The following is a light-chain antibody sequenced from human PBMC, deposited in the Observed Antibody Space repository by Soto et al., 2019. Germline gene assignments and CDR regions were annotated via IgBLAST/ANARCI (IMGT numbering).Light chain of an antibody. Sequence: IQLRQFPYSLSASVGGRVTIICWASQSISRWLAWYQQKPGKVPKLLIYAASTLQSGVPSRFSGSGSGTVFTLTISSLQPEDVAPYYCQKAKSLPLSFGGGTKVDIK. CDR3: QKAKSLPLS. V-gene: IGKV1-27*01. CDR1: QSISRW. J-gene: IGKJ4*01. CDR2: AAS.